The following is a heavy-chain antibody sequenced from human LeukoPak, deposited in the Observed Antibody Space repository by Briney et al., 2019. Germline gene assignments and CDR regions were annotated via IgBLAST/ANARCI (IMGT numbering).Heavy chain of an antibody. D-gene: IGHD3-22*01. Sequence: GGSLRLSCAASGFTFSSYEMNWVRQAPGKGLEGVSYISSSGSTIYYADSVKGRFTISRDNAKNSLYLQMNSLRAEDTAVYYCARQGITMIVVVSGYGAFDIWGQGTMVTVSS. CDR1: GFTFSSYE. CDR2: ISSSGSTI. J-gene: IGHJ3*02. CDR3: ARQGITMIVVVSGYGAFDI. V-gene: IGHV3-48*03.